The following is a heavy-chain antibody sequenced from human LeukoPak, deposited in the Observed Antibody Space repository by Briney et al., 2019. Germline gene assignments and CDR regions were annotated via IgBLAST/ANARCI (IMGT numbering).Heavy chain of an antibody. J-gene: IGHJ4*02. D-gene: IGHD3-10*01. CDR3: ARGPRITMIRGPTQTLGY. V-gene: IGHV1-2*02. Sequence: ASVRVSCKASGYTFTDYYMHWVRQAPGQGLEWMGWINPNSGGTNYAQKFQGRFTMTKNTPITTAYMELSSLRSDDTAVYYCARGPRITMIRGPTQTLGYWGQGTLVTVSS. CDR1: GYTFTDYY. CDR2: INPNSGGT.